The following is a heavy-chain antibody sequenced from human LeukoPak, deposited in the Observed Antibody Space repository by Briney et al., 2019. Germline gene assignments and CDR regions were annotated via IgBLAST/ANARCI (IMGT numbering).Heavy chain of an antibody. V-gene: IGHV1-2*02. CDR1: GDTFTGYY. D-gene: IGHD3-10*01. J-gene: IGHJ6*03. Sequence: ASVKVSCKASGDTFTGYYMHWVRQAPGQGLEWMGWINPNSGGTNYAQKFQGRVTVTRGTSISTAYMELSRLRSDDTAVYYCARVVTMVRVFSTNYYYYYMDVWGKGTTVTVSS. CDR3: ARVVTMVRVFSTNYYYYYMDV. CDR2: INPNSGGT.